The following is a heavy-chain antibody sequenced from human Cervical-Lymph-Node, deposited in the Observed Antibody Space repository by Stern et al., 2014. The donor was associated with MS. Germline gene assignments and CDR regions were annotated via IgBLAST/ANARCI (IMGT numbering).Heavy chain of an antibody. Sequence: QITLKESGPVLVKPTETLTLTCTVSGFSLSNARMGVSWIRQPPGKALEWIAHIFSNDEKSYSTSLKSRLTISKDTSKSQVVLTMTNMDPVDTATYYCARIDFVAAAGAFDPWGQGTLVTVSS. CDR2: IFSNDEK. J-gene: IGHJ5*02. V-gene: IGHV2-26*01. CDR1: GFSLSNARMG. CDR3: ARIDFVAAAGAFDP. D-gene: IGHD6-13*01.